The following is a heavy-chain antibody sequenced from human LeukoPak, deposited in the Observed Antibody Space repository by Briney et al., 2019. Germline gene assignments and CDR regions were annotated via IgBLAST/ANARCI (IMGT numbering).Heavy chain of an antibody. V-gene: IGHV4-38-2*01. CDR3: ARVSITMIVVVMSYFDY. Sequence: SETLSLTCAVSGYSISSGYYWGWIRQPPGKGLEWIGSIYHSGSTYYNPSLKSRVTISVDTSKNQFSLKLSSVTAADTAVYYCARVSITMIVVVMSYFDYWGQGTLVTVSS. CDR1: GYSISSGYY. J-gene: IGHJ4*02. CDR2: IYHSGST. D-gene: IGHD3-22*01.